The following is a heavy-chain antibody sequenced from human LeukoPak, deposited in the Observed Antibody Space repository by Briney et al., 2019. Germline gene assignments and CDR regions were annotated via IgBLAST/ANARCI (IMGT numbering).Heavy chain of an antibody. Sequence: GGSLRLSCAASGFTFSSYAMSWVRQAPGKGLEWVSAISGSGGSTYYADSVEGRFTISRDNSKNTLYLQMNSLRVEDTAVYYCAKGYCSTTSCARAGYFDYWGQGTLVTASS. CDR3: AKGYCSTTSCARAGYFDY. CDR1: GFTFSSYA. D-gene: IGHD2-2*01. V-gene: IGHV3-23*01. CDR2: ISGSGGST. J-gene: IGHJ4*02.